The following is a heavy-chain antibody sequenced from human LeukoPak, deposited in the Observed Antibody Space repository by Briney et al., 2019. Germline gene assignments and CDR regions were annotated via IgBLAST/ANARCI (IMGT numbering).Heavy chain of an antibody. CDR1: GFTFSSYA. Sequence: SGGSLRLSCAASGFTFSSYAMSWVRQAPGKGLEWVSVIYTGGYTYYADSVKGRFTISRDNSKNALYLQMNSLRAEDTAVYYCARDRAGYYFDYWGQGTLVTVSS. CDR2: IYTGGYT. V-gene: IGHV3-53*01. J-gene: IGHJ4*02. D-gene: IGHD2-15*01. CDR3: ARDRAGYYFDY.